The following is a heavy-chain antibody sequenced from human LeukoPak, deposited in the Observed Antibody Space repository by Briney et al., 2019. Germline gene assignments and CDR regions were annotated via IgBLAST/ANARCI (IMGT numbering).Heavy chain of an antibody. CDR3: AKDRSPMIRGVFDY. CDR1: GFNFSSYG. CDR2: IRYDGSNK. V-gene: IGHV3-30*02. Sequence: GSLRLSCAASGFNFSSYGMHWVRQAPGKGLEWVAFIRYDGSNKYYADSVKGRFTISRDNSKNTLYLQMNSLRAEDTAVYYCAKDRSPMIRGVFDYWGQGTLVTVSS. J-gene: IGHJ4*02. D-gene: IGHD3-10*01.